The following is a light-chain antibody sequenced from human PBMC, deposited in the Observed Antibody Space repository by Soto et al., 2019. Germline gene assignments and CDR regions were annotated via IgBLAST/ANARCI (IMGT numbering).Light chain of an antibody. V-gene: IGKV1D-13*01. J-gene: IGKJ5*01. CDR3: QQFNNYPHA. CDR1: QSISSA. CDR2: DAS. Sequence: IHMTQSPSSRSASVVYRVTITCLASQSISSALAWYQQKPGKAPKLLIYDASSLESGVPSRFSGSGSGTDFTLTISSLQPEDFATYYCQQFNNYPHAFGQGTRLENK.